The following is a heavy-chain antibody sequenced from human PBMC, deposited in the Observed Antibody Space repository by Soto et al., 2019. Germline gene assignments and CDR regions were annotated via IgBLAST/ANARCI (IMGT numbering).Heavy chain of an antibody. CDR1: GFTFSSYA. CDR3: AKGRVRAQDLLHY. Sequence: GGSLRLSCAASGFTFSSYAMSWVRQAPGKGLEWVSAIRGSGGSTYYADSVKGRFTISRDNSKNTLYLQMNSLRAEDTAVYYCAKGRVRAQDLLHYWGLGTLVTVSS. J-gene: IGHJ4*02. D-gene: IGHD3-10*01. CDR2: IRGSGGST. V-gene: IGHV3-23*01.